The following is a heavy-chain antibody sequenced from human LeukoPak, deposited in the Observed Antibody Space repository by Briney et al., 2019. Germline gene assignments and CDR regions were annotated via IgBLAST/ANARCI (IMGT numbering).Heavy chain of an antibody. CDR2: IIPIFGTA. D-gene: IGHD2-2*01. CDR3: ARAQLRYCSSTSCPNYYYYYMDV. CDR1: GGTFSSYA. V-gene: IGHV1-69*13. Sequence: GASVKVSCKASGGTFSSYAISWVRQAPGQGLEWMGGIIPIFGTANYAQKFQGRVTITADESTSTAYMELSSLRSEDTAVYYCARAQLRYCSSTSCPNYYYYYMDVWGKGTTVTVSS. J-gene: IGHJ6*03.